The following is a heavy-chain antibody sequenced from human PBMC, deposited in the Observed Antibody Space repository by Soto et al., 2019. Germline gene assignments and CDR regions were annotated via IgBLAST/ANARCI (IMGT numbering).Heavy chain of an antibody. J-gene: IGHJ4*02. CDR1: GFTFSSYT. D-gene: IGHD6-13*01. V-gene: IGHV3-73*01. Sequence: GGSLRLSCSASGFTFSSYTMHWVRQAPGEGQGLRSRRSDERRGCKAARSPWAPCRYTNTRDDSKNTAYLQMNSLKTEDTAVYYCTIPSDGIAARPGVCLAYWGQGTLVTGSS. CDR2: RSDERRGCKA. CDR3: TIPSDGIAARPGVCLAY.